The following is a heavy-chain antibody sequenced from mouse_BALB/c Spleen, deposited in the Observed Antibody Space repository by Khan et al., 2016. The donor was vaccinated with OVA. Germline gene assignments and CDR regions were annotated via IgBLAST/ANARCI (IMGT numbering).Heavy chain of an antibody. J-gene: IGHJ4*01. CDR1: GFSLLSYG. CDR3: AKCDGIFYAVDY. CDR2: IWGDGNT. D-gene: IGHD2-3*01. V-gene: IGHV2-3*01. Sequence: QVQLKQSGPGLVAPSQSLSITCTVSGFSLLSYGVNWVRQPPGKGLEWLGVIWGDGNTNYHSALISRLSISKDNSKSQVFLKLNSLQTDDTATYYWAKCDGIFYAVDYWGQGTSVTVSS.